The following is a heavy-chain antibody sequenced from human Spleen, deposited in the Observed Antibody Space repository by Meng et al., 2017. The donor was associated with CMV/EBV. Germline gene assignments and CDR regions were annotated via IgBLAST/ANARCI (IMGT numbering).Heavy chain of an antibody. CDR1: GFTFSSYS. CDR3: ARNDYGEYYFDY. V-gene: IGHV3-21*01. J-gene: IGHJ4*02. Sequence: GESLKISCAASGFTFSSYSMNWVRQAPGKGLEWVSSISSSSSYIYYADSVKGRFTISRDNAKNSLYLQMNSLRAEDTAVYYCARNDYGEYYFDYWGQGTLVTVSS. CDR2: ISSSSSYI. D-gene: IGHD4-17*01.